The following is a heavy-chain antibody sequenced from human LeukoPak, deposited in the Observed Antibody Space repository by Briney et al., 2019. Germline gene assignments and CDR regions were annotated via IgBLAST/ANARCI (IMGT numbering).Heavy chain of an antibody. Sequence: SETLSLTCIVSDVSISNKSYYWGWVRQSPGEGLEWIGSIYYSGSTYYNPSLKSRVTISVDTSKNQFSLNLSSVTAADTAVYYCATSGDILTGYQKVTLAYWGQGTLVSVSS. CDR2: IYYSGST. CDR3: ATSGDILTGYQKVTLAY. V-gene: IGHV4-39*01. CDR1: DVSISNKSYY. J-gene: IGHJ4*02. D-gene: IGHD3-9*01.